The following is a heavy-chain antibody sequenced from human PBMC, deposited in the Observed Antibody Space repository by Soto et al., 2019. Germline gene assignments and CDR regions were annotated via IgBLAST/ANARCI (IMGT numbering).Heavy chain of an antibody. J-gene: IGHJ4*02. D-gene: IGHD6-19*01. Sequence: QITLKESAPTLVKPTQTLTLTGSFSVFLLSASAVGVVWIRHPPGQPLERVALIYWDDSKHDSSSLKNRLTITKDTSKNQVVLTLTNMDPVDTAKYYCPHGNGWLSEQWGQGILVTVSS. CDR3: PHGNGWLSEQ. CDR1: VFLLSASAVG. V-gene: IGHV2-5*02. CDR2: IYWDDSK.